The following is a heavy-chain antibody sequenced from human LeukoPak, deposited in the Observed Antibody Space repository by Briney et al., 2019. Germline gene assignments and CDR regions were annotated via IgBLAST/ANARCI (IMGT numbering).Heavy chain of an antibody. CDR2: IHYSGIT. CDR1: GGSISGYY. J-gene: IGHJ4*02. V-gene: IGHV4-59*01. Sequence: PSETLSPTCTVSGGSISGYYWSWIRQPPGKGLEWIGFIHYSGITNYNPSLKSRVTISLDMSKNQFSLRLTSVTTADTAVYYCAKRPVVATFDYWGQGTLVTVSS. D-gene: IGHD2-15*01. CDR3: AKRPVVATFDY.